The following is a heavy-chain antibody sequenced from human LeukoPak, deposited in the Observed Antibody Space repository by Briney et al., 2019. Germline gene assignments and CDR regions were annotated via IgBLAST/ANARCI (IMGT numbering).Heavy chain of an antibody. Sequence: ASVKVSCKASGYSFNGHEFHLLRHAPGQGLEWMGWINPNSGGTNYAQKFQGRVTMTRDTSISTACMELSRLRSDDTAVYYCARAPIGYCSSTRCYTFDYWGQGTLVTVSS. J-gene: IGHJ4*02. CDR3: ARAPIGYCSSTRCYTFDY. CDR2: INPNSGGT. V-gene: IGHV1-2*02. CDR1: GYSFNGHE. D-gene: IGHD2-2*02.